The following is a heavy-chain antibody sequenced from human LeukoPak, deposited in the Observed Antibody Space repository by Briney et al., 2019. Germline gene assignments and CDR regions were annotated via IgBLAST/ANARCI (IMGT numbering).Heavy chain of an antibody. Sequence: GGSLRLSCAASGFTFSSYAMHWVRQDRGTGLEDVSAISSNGGSTYYANSVKGRFTISRDNSKNTLYLQMGSLRAEDMAVYYCARESVDTAMAYDYWGQGTLVTVSS. D-gene: IGHD5-18*01. CDR2: ISSNGGST. CDR3: ARESVDTAMAYDY. J-gene: IGHJ4*02. V-gene: IGHV3-64*01. CDR1: GFTFSSYA.